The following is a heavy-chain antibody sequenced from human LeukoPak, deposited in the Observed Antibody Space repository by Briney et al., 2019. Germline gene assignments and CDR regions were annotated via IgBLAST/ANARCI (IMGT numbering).Heavy chain of an antibody. CDR3: ARGQGATVPQVGKNWFDP. Sequence: SETLSLTCAVYIDSFSNYHWNWIRQTPAKGMEWIGEVNEGGGTNISPSLRSRVILSVDTSKNQFSLKLISVTVADAAIYYCARGQGATVPQVGKNWFDPWGQGTRVTVSS. D-gene: IGHD1-26*01. CDR2: VNEGGGT. V-gene: IGHV4-34*01. J-gene: IGHJ5*02. CDR1: IDSFSNYH.